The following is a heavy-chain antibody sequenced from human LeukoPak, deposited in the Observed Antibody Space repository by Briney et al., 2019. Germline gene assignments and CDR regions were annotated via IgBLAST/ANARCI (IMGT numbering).Heavy chain of an antibody. D-gene: IGHD3-10*01. J-gene: IGHJ5*02. Sequence: SVKVSCKASGGTFSSYAISWVRQAPGQGLEWMGRIIPILGIANYAQKFQGRVTITADKSTSTAYMELSSLRSEDTAVYYCARDYGSGSFPGPNWFDPWGQGTLVTVSS. V-gene: IGHV1-69*04. CDR1: GGTFSSYA. CDR2: IIPILGIA. CDR3: ARDYGSGSFPGPNWFDP.